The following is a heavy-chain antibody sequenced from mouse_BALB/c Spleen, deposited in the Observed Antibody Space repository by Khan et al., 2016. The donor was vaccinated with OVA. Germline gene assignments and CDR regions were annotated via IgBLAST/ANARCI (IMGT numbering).Heavy chain of an antibody. V-gene: IGHV1-7*01. Sequence: QVQLQQSGAELAKPGASVKMSCMASGYTFTTYWMHWIKQRPGQGLEWIGYINPSTDYIEYNQKFKDKATLTTDKSSSTAYMQLNSLTSEDSAVYFRTRRGLYGIFIVWGQGTQFTVSA. D-gene: IGHD2-10*02. J-gene: IGHJ3*01. CDR2: INPSTDYI. CDR3: TRRGLYGIFIV. CDR1: GYTFTTYW.